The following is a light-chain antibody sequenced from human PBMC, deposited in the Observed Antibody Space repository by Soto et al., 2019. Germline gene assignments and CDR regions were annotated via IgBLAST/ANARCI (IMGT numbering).Light chain of an antibody. CDR1: QSVSNSY. Sequence: EIVLTQSPGTLSLSPGQRATLSCRASQSVSNSYLAWYQQKPGQAPRLLISGASSRAAGIPDRFGGSGSGTEFTLTISTLEPEDFAVYYCQQYGNSPLLTFGGGTKVESK. CDR2: GAS. CDR3: QQYGNSPLLT. J-gene: IGKJ4*01. V-gene: IGKV3-20*01.